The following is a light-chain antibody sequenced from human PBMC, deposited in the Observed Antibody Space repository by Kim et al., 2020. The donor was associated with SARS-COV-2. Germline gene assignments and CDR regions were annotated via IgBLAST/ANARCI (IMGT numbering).Light chain of an antibody. CDR2: DAS. J-gene: IGKJ3*01. V-gene: IGKV1-33*01. Sequence: DIRMTQSPSSLSASVGDRVTITCQASQEISSYLNWYQQKPGKAPKLLIYDASNLETGVPSRFSGSGSGTDFTFTISSLQPEDIATYYYQQYDNTPPFTFGPGTKVDIK. CDR3: QQYDNTPPFT. CDR1: QEISSY.